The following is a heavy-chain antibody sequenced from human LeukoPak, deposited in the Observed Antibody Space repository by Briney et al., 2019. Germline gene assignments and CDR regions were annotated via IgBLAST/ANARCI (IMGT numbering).Heavy chain of an antibody. Sequence: SVKVSCKASGGTFSSYAISWVRQAPGQGLEWMGGIIPIFGTANYAQKFQGRVTITADESTSTAYMELSSLRSEDTAVYYCARERVGYCSRTSCSSYYFDYWGQGTLVTVSS. CDR1: GGTFSSYA. CDR2: IIPIFGTA. CDR3: ARERVGYCSRTSCSSYYFDY. V-gene: IGHV1-69*13. J-gene: IGHJ4*02. D-gene: IGHD2-2*01.